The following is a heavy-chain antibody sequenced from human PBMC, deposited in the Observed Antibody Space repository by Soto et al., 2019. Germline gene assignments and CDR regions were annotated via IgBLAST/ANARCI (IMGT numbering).Heavy chain of an antibody. V-gene: IGHV3-21*01. CDR1: GFTFSTYG. J-gene: IGHJ4*02. Sequence: EVQVVESGGGQVKPGGSLRLSCAASGFTFSTYGMNWVRQAPGKGLEWVSFISASSNYKYYADSVRGRFTISSDNASHSLYLQMNTLSAEDTAVYYCARGRLSCNSVSCHGGVDYWGQGTLVTVSS. CDR2: ISASSNYK. D-gene: IGHD2-2*01. CDR3: ARGRLSCNSVSCHGGVDY.